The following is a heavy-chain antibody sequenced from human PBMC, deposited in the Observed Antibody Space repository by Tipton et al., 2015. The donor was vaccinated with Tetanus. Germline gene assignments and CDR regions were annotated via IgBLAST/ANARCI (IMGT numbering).Heavy chain of an antibody. CDR3: ARLVKQWLVPEDY. CDR1: GYTLTNYG. J-gene: IGHJ4*02. Sequence: QLVQSGSELKKPGASVKVSCKASGYTLTNYGINWVRQAPGQGLEWMGWDSGHSGNTVSARKVQSRVTMTTDTSTNTAYLELRSLRSDDTAVYFCARLVKQWLVPEDYWGQGTLVTVSS. D-gene: IGHD5-12*01. CDR2: DSGHSGNT. V-gene: IGHV1-18*01.